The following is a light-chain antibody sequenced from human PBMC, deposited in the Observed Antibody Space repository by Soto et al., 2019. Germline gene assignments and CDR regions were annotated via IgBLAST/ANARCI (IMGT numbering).Light chain of an antibody. CDR3: GTWDSSLSAVV. CDR1: TSNVGNSY. J-gene: IGLJ2*01. CDR2: DND. V-gene: IGLV1-51*01. Sequence: QAVVTQPPSVSAAPGQKVTISCSGGTSNVGNSYVTWYQQLPGTAPKLLIYDNDVRPSGIPDRFSGSKSGTSATLGITGLQTADEADYYCGTWDSSLSAVVFGGGTKLTVL.